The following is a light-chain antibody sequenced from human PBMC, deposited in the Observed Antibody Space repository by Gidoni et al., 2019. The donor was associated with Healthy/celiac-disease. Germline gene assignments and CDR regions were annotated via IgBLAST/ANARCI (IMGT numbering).Light chain of an antibody. CDR1: QSISSY. CDR3: QQSYSTPLT. V-gene: IGKV1-39*01. CDR2: AAS. Sequence: EIQMTHAPSSLAASVGDRVTITFRASQSISSYLNWYQQKPGKAPKLLIYAASSLQSGVPSRFSGSGSGTDFTLTISSLQPEDFATYYCQQSYSTPLTFGGGTKVEIK. J-gene: IGKJ4*01.